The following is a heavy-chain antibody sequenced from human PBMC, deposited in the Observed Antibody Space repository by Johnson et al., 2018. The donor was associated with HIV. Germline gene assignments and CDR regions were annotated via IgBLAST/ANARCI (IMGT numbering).Heavy chain of an antibody. J-gene: IGHJ3*02. CDR3: ARAGGGSFHAFDI. CDR2: ISYDGSNK. D-gene: IGHD1-26*01. CDR1: GFTFSSYG. Sequence: QMQLVESGGGVVQPGRSLRLSCAASGFTFSSYGMHWVRQAPGKGLEWVAVISYDGSNKYYADSVKGRFTISRDNSKNTVYLQMNSLRAEDTAMYYCARAGGGSFHAFDIWGQGTMVTVSS. V-gene: IGHV3-30*03.